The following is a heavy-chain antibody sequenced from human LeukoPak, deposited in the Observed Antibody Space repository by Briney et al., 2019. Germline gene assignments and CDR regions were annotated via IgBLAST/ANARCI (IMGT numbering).Heavy chain of an antibody. CDR2: ISGSGGSI. V-gene: IGHV3-23*01. J-gene: IGHJ4*02. CDR1: GFTFSSYA. CDR3: AKDLPIVVVPAAYFDY. Sequence: PGGSLRLSCAASGFTFSSYAMSWVRQAPGKGLEWVSAISGSGGSIYYADSVKGRFTISRDNSKNTLYLQMNSLRAEDTAVYYCAKDLPIVVVPAAYFDYWGQGTLVTVSS. D-gene: IGHD2-2*01.